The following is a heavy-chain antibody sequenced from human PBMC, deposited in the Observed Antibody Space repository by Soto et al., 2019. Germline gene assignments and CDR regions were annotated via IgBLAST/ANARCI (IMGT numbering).Heavy chain of an antibody. CDR3: ARDYYDSSGYQVDY. CDR1: GFTFSSYA. V-gene: IGHV3-30-3*01. Sequence: QVQLVESGGGVVQPGRSLRLSCAASGFTFSSYAMHWVRQAPGKGLEWVAVISYDGSNKYYADSVKGRFTISRDNSKNTLDLQMNSLRAEDTAVYYCARDYYDSSGYQVDYWGQGTLVTVSS. D-gene: IGHD3-22*01. CDR2: ISYDGSNK. J-gene: IGHJ4*02.